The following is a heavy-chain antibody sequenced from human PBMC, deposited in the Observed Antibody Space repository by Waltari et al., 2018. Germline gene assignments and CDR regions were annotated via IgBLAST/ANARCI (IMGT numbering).Heavy chain of an antibody. Sequence: QVQLQESGPGLVKPSQTLSLTCTVSGGSISSGGYYWSWIRQHHGKGLEWIGYIYYSGSTYYNPSLKSLVTISVDTSKNQFSLKLSSVTAADTAVYYCARVPARDYDILTGYHYYFDYWGQGTLVTVSS. J-gene: IGHJ4*02. CDR3: ARVPARDYDILTGYHYYFDY. CDR2: IYYSGST. CDR1: GGSISSGGYY. D-gene: IGHD3-9*01. V-gene: IGHV4-31*01.